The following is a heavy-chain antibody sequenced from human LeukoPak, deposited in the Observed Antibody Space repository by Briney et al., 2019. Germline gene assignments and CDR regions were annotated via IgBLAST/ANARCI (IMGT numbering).Heavy chain of an antibody. V-gene: IGHV1-69*06. CDR2: IIPIFGTA. CDR3: ARTGTYDAFDI. J-gene: IGHJ3*02. Sequence: GASVKVSFTASGGTFSSYAISWVRQAPGQGLGWMGGIIPIFGTANYAQKFQGRVTITADKSTSTAYMELSSLRSEDTAVYYCARTGTYDAFDIWGQGTMVTVSS. D-gene: IGHD6-13*01. CDR1: GGTFSSYA.